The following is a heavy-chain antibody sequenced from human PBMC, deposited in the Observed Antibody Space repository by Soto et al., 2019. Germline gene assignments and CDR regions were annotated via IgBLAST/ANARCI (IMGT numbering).Heavy chain of an antibody. D-gene: IGHD6-13*01. CDR3: ARGGSSSSWSKGIDY. J-gene: IGHJ4*02. V-gene: IGHV4-61*01. CDR1: GGSVSSGSYY. Sequence: SETLSLTCTVSGGSVSSGSYYWSWIRQPPGKGLEWIGYIYYSGSTNYNRSLKSRVTISVDTSKNQISLKLSSVTAADTAVHYCARGGSSSSWSKGIDYWGQGTLVTVSS. CDR2: IYYSGST.